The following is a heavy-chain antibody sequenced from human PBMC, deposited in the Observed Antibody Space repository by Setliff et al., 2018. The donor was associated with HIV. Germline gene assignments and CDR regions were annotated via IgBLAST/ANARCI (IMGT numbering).Heavy chain of an antibody. CDR3: AGSILTGYYTFGADY. CDR1: GYDFRRYG. CDR2: ISPQNGKT. D-gene: IGHD3-9*01. Sequence: ASVKVSCKTSGYDFRRYGIAWVRQVPGHGLEWMGWISPQNGKTKYAQRFQGRVTITADESTSTAYMELSSLRSEDTAVYYCAGSILTGYYTFGADYWGQGTLVTVSS. J-gene: IGHJ4*02. V-gene: IGHV1-18*01.